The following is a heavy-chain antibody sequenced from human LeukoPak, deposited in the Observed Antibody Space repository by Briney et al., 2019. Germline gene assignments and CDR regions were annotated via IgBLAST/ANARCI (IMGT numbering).Heavy chain of an antibody. CDR3: ARYGFSTVWQGGWHAFDI. Sequence: ASVKVSCKASGYTFTSYYMHWVRQAPGQGLEWMGIINPTIGDTTYAQKFQGRLTMTRDMSTSTVYMGLSSLTSEDTAVFYCARYGFSTVWQGGWHAFDIWGQGTVVTVSS. V-gene: IGHV1-46*01. J-gene: IGHJ3*02. D-gene: IGHD6-13*01. CDR2: INPTIGDT. CDR1: GYTFTSYY.